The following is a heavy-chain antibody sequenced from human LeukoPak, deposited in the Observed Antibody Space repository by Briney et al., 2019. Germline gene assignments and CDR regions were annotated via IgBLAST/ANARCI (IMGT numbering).Heavy chain of an antibody. V-gene: IGHV3-23*01. D-gene: IGHD1-26*01. J-gene: IGHJ4*02. CDR3: AKDRSIGTYYTFDH. Sequence: GGSLRLSCATSGFTFSDYAMTWVRQAPGKGLEWVATISGGGVMTYYADSVKGRFTVSGDNSKNTVYLQMSSLTAADTAVYYCAKDRSIGTYYTFDHWGQGTLVTVSS. CDR1: GFTFSDYA. CDR2: ISGGGVMT.